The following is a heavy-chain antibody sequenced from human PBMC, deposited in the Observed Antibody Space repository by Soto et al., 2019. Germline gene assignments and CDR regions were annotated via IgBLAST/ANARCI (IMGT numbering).Heavy chain of an antibody. CDR1: GFTFSSYA. J-gene: IGHJ4*02. V-gene: IGHV3-23*01. D-gene: IGHD1-26*01. Sequence: PGGSLRLSCAASGFTFSSYAMSWVRQAPGKGLEWVSAISGSGGSTYYADSVKGRFTISRDNSKNTLYLQMNSLRAEDTAVYYCAKDPEWELLPFYFDYWGQGTLVTVSS. CDR2: ISGSGGST. CDR3: AKDPEWELLPFYFDY.